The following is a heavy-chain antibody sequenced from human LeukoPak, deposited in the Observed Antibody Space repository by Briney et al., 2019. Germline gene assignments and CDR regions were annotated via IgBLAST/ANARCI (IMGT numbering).Heavy chain of an antibody. Sequence: SGGYLRRNCSVSGITLSNYGMSWVRQAPGQGLEWLGRIKTKRDGATTDYAAPVRGRFTISRDDSKNTMYLQMNSLRSEDTAVYYCTTDPVDSSGYYYFDTWGQGTLVAASS. J-gene: IGHJ4*02. CDR3: TTDPVDSSGYYYFDT. D-gene: IGHD3-22*01. CDR2: IKTKRDGATT. CDR1: GITLSNYG. V-gene: IGHV3-15*01.